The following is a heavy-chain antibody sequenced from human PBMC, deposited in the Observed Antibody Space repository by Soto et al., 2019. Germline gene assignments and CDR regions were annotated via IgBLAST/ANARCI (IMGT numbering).Heavy chain of an antibody. V-gene: IGHV3-30*18. CDR3: ANDHYYDSSGYYPYYYGMDV. D-gene: IGHD3-22*01. Sequence: QVQLVESGGGVVQPGRSLRLSCAASGFTFSSYGMHWVRQAPGKGLEWVAIISYDGSNKYYADSVKGRFTNSRDNSKNTLYLQMNSLRAEDTAVYYCANDHYYDSSGYYPYYYGMDVWGQGTTVTVSS. CDR2: ISYDGSNK. J-gene: IGHJ6*02. CDR1: GFTFSSYG.